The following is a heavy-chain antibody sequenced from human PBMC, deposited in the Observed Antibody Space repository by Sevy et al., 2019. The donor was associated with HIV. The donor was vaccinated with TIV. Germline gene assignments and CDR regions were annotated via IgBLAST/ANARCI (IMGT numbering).Heavy chain of an antibody. D-gene: IGHD2-2*01. Sequence: SLRLSCTASGFTFGDYAMSWVRQAPGKGLEWVGFIRSKAYGGTTEYAASVKGRFTISRDDSKSIAYLQMNSLKTEDTAVYYCTRASVVPSGGYFDYWGQGTLVTVSS. V-gene: IGHV3-49*04. J-gene: IGHJ4*02. CDR1: GFTFGDYA. CDR3: TRASVVPSGGYFDY. CDR2: IRSKAYGGTT.